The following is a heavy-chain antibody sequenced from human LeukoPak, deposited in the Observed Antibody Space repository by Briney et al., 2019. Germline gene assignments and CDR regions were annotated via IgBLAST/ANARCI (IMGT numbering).Heavy chain of an antibody. V-gene: IGHV1-69*06. Sequence: ASVKVSCKASGGTFSSYAISWVRQAPGQGLEWMGGIIPIFGTANYAQKFQGRVTITADKSTSTAYMELSSLRSEDTAVYYCARGRVLDMATIGWFDPWGQGTLVTVSS. CDR2: IIPIFGTA. CDR1: GGTFSSYA. J-gene: IGHJ5*02. D-gene: IGHD5-24*01. CDR3: ARGRVLDMATIGWFDP.